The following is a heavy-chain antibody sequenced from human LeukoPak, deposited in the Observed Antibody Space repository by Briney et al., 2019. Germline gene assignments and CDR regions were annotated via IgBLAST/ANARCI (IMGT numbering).Heavy chain of an antibody. CDR3: ARGYSSGWFPDWFDP. D-gene: IGHD6-19*01. Sequence: SGGSLRLSCAASGLTFSSYSMNWVRQAPGKGLEWVSSISSSSSYIYYADSVKGRFTISRDNAKNSLYLQMNSLRTEDTAVYYCARGYSSGWFPDWFDPWGQGTLVTVSS. CDR1: GLTFSSYS. CDR2: ISSSSSYI. J-gene: IGHJ5*02. V-gene: IGHV3-21*01.